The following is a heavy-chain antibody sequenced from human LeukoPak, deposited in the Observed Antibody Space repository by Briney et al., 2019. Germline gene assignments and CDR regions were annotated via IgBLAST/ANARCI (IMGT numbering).Heavy chain of an antibody. Sequence: ASVKVSCKASGGTFSSYAISWVRQAPGQGLEWMGGIIPIFGTANYAQKFQGRVTITADKSTSTAHMELSSLRSEDTAVYYCAASIAARGYYYYYYMDVWGKGTTVTVSS. V-gene: IGHV1-69*06. CDR3: AASIAARGYYYYYYMDV. D-gene: IGHD6-6*01. J-gene: IGHJ6*03. CDR1: GGTFSSYA. CDR2: IIPIFGTA.